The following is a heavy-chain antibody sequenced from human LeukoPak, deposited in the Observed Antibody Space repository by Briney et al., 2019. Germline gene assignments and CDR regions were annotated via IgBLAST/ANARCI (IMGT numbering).Heavy chain of an antibody. CDR3: ARRERITMVRGAHYYYYYYMDV. Sequence: SETLSLTCAVYGGSFSGYYWSWIRQPPGEGLEWIGEINHSGSTNYNPSLKSRVTISVDTSKNQFSLKLSSVTAADTAVYYCARRERITMVRGAHYYYYYYMDVWGKGTTVTVSS. V-gene: IGHV4-34*01. CDR1: GGSFSGYY. D-gene: IGHD3-10*01. J-gene: IGHJ6*03. CDR2: INHSGST.